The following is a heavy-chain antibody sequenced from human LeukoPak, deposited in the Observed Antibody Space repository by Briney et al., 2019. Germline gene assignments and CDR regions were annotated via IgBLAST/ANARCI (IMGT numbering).Heavy chain of an antibody. J-gene: IGHJ3*02. Sequence: SGTLSLTCAVSGGSISSSNWWSWVRQPPGKGLEWIGEIYHSGSTNYDPSLKSRVTISVDTSKNQFSLKLSSVTAADTAVYYCARRDGRIDVWGSFAFDIWGQGTLVTVSS. CDR3: ARRDGRIDVWGSFAFDI. D-gene: IGHD3-16*01. CDR2: IYHSGST. V-gene: IGHV4-4*02. CDR1: GGSISSSNW.